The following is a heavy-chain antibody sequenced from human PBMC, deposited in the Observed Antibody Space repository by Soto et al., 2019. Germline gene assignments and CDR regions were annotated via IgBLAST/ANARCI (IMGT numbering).Heavy chain of an antibody. CDR3: AKSRDYYDSGVGWFDP. CDR1: GGTFSSYA. J-gene: IGHJ5*02. V-gene: IGHV1-69*06. D-gene: IGHD3-22*01. CDR2: IIPIFGTA. Sequence: QVQLVQSGAEVKKPGSSVKVSCKASGGTFSSYAISWVRQAPGQGLEWMGGIIPIFGTANYAQKFQGRVTITADKSTSTAYMELSSVRSEDTAVYYCAKSRDYYDSGVGWFDPWGQGTLVTVSS.